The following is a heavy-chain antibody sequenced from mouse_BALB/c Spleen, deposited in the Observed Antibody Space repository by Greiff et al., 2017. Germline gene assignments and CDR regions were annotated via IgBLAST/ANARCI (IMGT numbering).Heavy chain of an antibody. CDR1: GFTFSSFG. J-gene: IGHJ4*01. CDR2: ISSGSSTI. V-gene: IGHV5-17*02. Sequence: EVQGVESGGGLVQPGGSRKLSCAASGFTFSSFGMHWVRQAPEKGLEWVAYISSGSSTIYYADTVKGRFTISRDNPKNTLFLQMTSLRSEDTAMYYCARKGEVRRGYYAMDYWGQGTSVTVSS. CDR3: ARKGEVRRGYYAMDY. D-gene: IGHD2-14*01.